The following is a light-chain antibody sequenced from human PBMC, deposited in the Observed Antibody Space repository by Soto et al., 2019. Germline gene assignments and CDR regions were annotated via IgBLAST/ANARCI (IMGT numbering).Light chain of an antibody. J-gene: IGLJ2*01. CDR3: CSYAGSDNLV. V-gene: IGLV2-8*01. Sequence: QSALTQPPSASGSPGQSVTISCTGTSSDVGDYNYVSWYQQNPGKAPKLIIYEVSKRPSGVPDRFSGSKSGNTASLTVSGLQDEDEADYYCCSYAGSDNLVFGGGTKLTVL. CDR1: SSDVGDYNY. CDR2: EVS.